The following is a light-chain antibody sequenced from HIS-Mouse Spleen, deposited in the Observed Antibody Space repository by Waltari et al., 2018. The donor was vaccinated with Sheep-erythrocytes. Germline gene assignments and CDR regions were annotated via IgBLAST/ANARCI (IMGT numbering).Light chain of an antibody. Sequence: EIVMTQSPATLSLSPGARATLSCRASQSVSSSYLSWYQQKPGQAPRLLIYGASTRATGIPAMFSGSGSGTDFTLTISSLQPEDFAVYYCQQDYNLRTFGQGTKVEIK. CDR3: QQDYNLRT. V-gene: IGKV3D-7*01. J-gene: IGKJ1*01. CDR1: QSVSSSY. CDR2: GAS.